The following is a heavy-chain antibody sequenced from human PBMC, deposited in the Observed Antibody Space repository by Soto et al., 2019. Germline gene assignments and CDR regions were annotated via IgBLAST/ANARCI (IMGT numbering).Heavy chain of an antibody. V-gene: IGHV1-18*01. J-gene: IGHJ4*02. D-gene: IGHD3-3*01. CDR1: GYTFTSYG. CDR3: AKDAGVSGELYY. CDR2: ISAYNGNT. Sequence: QVQLVQSGAEVKKPGASVKVSCKASGYTFTSYGISWVRQAPGQGLEWMGWISAYNGNTNYAQKLQGRVTMTTDTTTSTADMELRSLRSDDTAVYYCAKDAGVSGELYYWGQGPLVTVSS.